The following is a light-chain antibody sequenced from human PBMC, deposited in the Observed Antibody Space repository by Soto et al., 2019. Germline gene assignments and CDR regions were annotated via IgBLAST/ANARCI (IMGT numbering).Light chain of an antibody. V-gene: IGKV3-20*01. Sequence: IVLTQSPGTLSLSPGEGATLSCRASQPVNSGYLAWYQQKPGQAPRLLMYGVSTRDTGIPDRFSGNDAGTDFTLTISRHEPVYSAVYYCQMYGSSPKTFGQGTKVEFK. CDR2: GVS. CDR3: QMYGSSPKT. J-gene: IGKJ1*01. CDR1: QPVNSGY.